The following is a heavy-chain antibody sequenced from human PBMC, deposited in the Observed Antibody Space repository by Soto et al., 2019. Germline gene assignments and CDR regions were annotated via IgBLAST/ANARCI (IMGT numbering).Heavy chain of an antibody. CDR3: ARDRTDSGYDFSYYYYYMDV. Sequence: QVQLVQSGAEVKKPGSSVKVSCKASGGTFSSYTISWVRQAPGQGLEWMGRIIPILGIANYAQKFQGRVTITAEKSTSTAYMELSSLRSEDTAVYYCARDRTDSGYDFSYYYYYMDVWGKGTTVTVSS. J-gene: IGHJ6*03. CDR1: GGTFSSYT. V-gene: IGHV1-69*08. D-gene: IGHD5-12*01. CDR2: IIPILGIA.